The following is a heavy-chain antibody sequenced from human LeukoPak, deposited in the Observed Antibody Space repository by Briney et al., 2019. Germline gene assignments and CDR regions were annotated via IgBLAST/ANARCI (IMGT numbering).Heavy chain of an antibody. CDR3: AKVLMRDRWFGES. CDR1: GFTFSYYG. D-gene: IGHD3-10*01. V-gene: IGHV3-30*02. CDR2: IRYDGNDK. Sequence: GGSLRLSCAASGFTFSYYGMHWVRQAPGKGLEWVAFIRYDGNDKFYADSVKGRFTISRDTSKNTLYLQMSSLRTEDTAVYYCAKVLMRDRWFGESWGQGTLVTVSS. J-gene: IGHJ5*02.